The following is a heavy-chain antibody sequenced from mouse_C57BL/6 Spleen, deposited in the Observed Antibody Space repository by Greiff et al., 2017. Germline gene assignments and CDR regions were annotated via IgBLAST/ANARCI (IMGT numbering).Heavy chain of an antibody. Sequence: QVQLQQPGAELVMPGASVKLSCKASGYTFTSYWMHWVKQRPGQGLEWIGEIDPADSYTNSNQKFKGKSTLTVDKSSSTAYMQLSSLTSEDSAVYYCARGYYYSSSTYFDYWGKGTTLTVAS. CDR2: IDPADSYT. V-gene: IGHV1-69*01. CDR3: ARGYYYSSSTYFDY. CDR1: GYTFTSYW. D-gene: IGHD1-1*01. J-gene: IGHJ2*01.